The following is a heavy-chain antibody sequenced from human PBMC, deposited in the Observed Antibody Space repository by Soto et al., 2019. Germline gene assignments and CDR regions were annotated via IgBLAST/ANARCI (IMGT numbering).Heavy chain of an antibody. Sequence: SETLSLTCTVSGGSISSGDYYWSWIRQPPGKGLEWIGYIYYSGSTYYNPSLKSRVTISVDTSKNQFSLKLSSVTAADTAVYYCARTITIFGSNKLTGPLVYWGQGTLVTVSS. CDR1: GGSISSGDYY. J-gene: IGHJ4*02. D-gene: IGHD3-3*01. CDR2: IYYSGST. CDR3: ARTITIFGSNKLTGPLVY. V-gene: IGHV4-30-4*01.